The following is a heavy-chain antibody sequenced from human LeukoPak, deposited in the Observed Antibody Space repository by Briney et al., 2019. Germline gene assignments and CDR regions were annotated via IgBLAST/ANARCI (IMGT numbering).Heavy chain of an antibody. CDR1: GFTFSDYY. CDR2: ISSSGSTI. V-gene: IGHV3-11*01. J-gene: IGHJ4*02. D-gene: IGHD3-22*01. CDR3: ARDSFGTYDSSGYYGY. Sequence: GGSLRLSCAASGFTFSDYYMSWIRQAPGKGLERVSYISSSGSTIYYADSVKGRFTISRDNAKNSLYLQMNSLRAEDTAVYYCARDSFGTYDSSGYYGYWGQGTLVTVSS.